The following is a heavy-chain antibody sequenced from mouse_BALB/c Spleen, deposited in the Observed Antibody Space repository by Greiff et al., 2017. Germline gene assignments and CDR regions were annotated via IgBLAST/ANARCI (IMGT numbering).Heavy chain of an antibody. D-gene: IGHD2-2*01. J-gene: IGHJ3*01. CDR2: INPYNDGT. CDR1: GYTFTSYV. V-gene: IGHV1-14*01. Sequence: VQLQQSGPELVKPGASVKMSCKASGYTFTSYVMHWVKQKPGQGLEWIGYINPYNDGTKYNEKFKGKATLTSDKSSSTAYMELSSLTSEDSAVYYCARERDGYDVGFADWGQGTLVTVSA. CDR3: ARERDGYDVGFAD.